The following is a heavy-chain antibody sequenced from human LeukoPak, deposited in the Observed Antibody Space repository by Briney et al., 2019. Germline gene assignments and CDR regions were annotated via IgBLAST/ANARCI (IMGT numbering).Heavy chain of an antibody. CDR3: AKGGGGVLAS. CDR1: GFTLSTYD. J-gene: IGHJ4*02. Sequence: PEGSLRLSCAASGFTLSTYDMHWVRQVPGKGLVWVSRINSDGGSTSYADSAKGRFTNSRDNSKNTLFLQMNSLKADDTAVYYCAKGGGGVLASWGQGTLVTVSS. V-gene: IGHV3-74*01. D-gene: IGHD3-16*01. CDR2: INSDGGST.